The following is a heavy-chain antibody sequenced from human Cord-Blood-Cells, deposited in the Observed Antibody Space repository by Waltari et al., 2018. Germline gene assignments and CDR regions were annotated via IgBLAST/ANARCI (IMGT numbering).Heavy chain of an antibody. Sequence: QVQLVESGGGVVQPGGSLRLSCSASGISFSSYGIHWVRQAPGKGLEWVAFIRYDGSNKYYADSVKGRFTISRDNSKNTLYLQMNSLRAEDTAVYYCAKELDKYAFDIWGQGTMVTVSS. CDR3: AKELDKYAFDI. V-gene: IGHV3-30*02. CDR2: IRYDGSNK. J-gene: IGHJ3*02. CDR1: GISFSSYG. D-gene: IGHD2-2*03.